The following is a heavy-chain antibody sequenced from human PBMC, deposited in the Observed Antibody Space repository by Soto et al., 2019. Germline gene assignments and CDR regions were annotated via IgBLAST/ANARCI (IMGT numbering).Heavy chain of an antibody. D-gene: IGHD3-3*01. CDR2: VNPATGAA. J-gene: IGHJ3*02. Sequence: QLHLVQSGAVVKKPGASVTVSCSASGYPVTAYYMHWVRQAPGRGLEWMGGVNPATGAAKYNQTFRGRVTMTRDTSTSTVFMELSGLTSEDTAVFYCARGGGVGVAGSAAFDMWGQGTLVTVSS. CDR1: GYPVTAYY. CDR3: ARGGGVGVAGSAAFDM. V-gene: IGHV1-2*02.